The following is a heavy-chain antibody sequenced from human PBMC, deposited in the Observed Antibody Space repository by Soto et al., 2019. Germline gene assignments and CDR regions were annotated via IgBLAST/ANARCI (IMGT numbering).Heavy chain of an antibody. CDR1: YY. CDR2: IYYSGST. D-gene: IGHD3-9*01. V-gene: IGHV4-59*01. CDR3: ARDLYDILTGGYGMDV. J-gene: IGHJ6*02. Sequence: YYWSWIRQPPGKGLEWIGYIYYSGSTNYNPSLKSRVTISVDTSKNQFSLKLSSVTAADTAVYYCARDLYDILTGGYGMDVWGQGTMVTVSS.